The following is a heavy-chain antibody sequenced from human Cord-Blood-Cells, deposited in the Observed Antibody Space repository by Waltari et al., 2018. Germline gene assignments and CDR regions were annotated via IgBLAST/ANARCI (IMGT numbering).Heavy chain of an antibody. CDR2: IYWNDDK. Sequence: QITLKESGPTLVKPTQTLTLTCTFSGFSLSTSGVGVGWLRQPPGKALEWLALIYWNDDKRYSPSLKSRLTITKDTSKNHVVLTMTNMDPVDTATYYCAHSNYDLWSGYHDAFDIWGQGTMVTVSS. D-gene: IGHD3-3*01. CDR1: GFSLSTSGVG. V-gene: IGHV2-5*01. CDR3: AHSNYDLWSGYHDAFDI. J-gene: IGHJ3*02.